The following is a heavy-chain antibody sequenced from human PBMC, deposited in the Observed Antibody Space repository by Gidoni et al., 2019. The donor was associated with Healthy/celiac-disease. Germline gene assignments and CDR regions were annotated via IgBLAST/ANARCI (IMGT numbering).Heavy chain of an antibody. D-gene: IGHD3-22*01. CDR1: GFTFSSYA. CDR3: AKEDKNPLWYYDSSGYHDY. CDR2: ISGSGGST. J-gene: IGHJ4*02. V-gene: IGHV3-23*01. Sequence: EVQLLESGGGLVQPGGSLRLSCAASGFTFSSYAMSWVRQAPGKGLEWVSAISGSGGSTYYADSVKGRFTISRDNSKNTLYLQMNSLRAEDTAVYYCAKEDKNPLWYYDSSGYHDYWGQGTLVTVSS.